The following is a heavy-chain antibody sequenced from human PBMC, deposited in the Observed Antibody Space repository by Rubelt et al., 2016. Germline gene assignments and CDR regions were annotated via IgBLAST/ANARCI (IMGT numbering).Heavy chain of an antibody. CDR3: ARVARSRAFDY. D-gene: IGHD5-12*01. V-gene: IGHV4-31*03. Sequence: QVQLQESGPGLVKPSQTLSLTCTVSGGSISSSNWWSWVRQHPGKGLEWIGYIYYSGSTYYNPSLKSRVTRSVDTSKNQFSLKLSSVTAADTAVYYCARVARSRAFDYWGQGTLVTVSS. CDR1: GGSISSSNW. CDR2: IYYSGST. J-gene: IGHJ4*02.